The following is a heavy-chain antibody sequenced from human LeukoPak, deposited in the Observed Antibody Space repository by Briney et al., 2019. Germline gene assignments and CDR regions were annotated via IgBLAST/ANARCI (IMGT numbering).Heavy chain of an antibody. D-gene: IGHD3-10*01. CDR2: ISSSGSTI. V-gene: IGHV3-48*02. CDR3: ARLEYYYVSGNYYKLFDY. J-gene: IGHJ4*02. Sequence: PGGSLRLSCAASGITFSNYVMSWVRQAPGKGLEWVSDISSSGSTIYFADSVKGRFTISRDNAKNSLYLQMNSLRDEDTAVYYCARLEYYYVSGNYYKLFDYWGQGTLVTVCS. CDR1: GITFSNYV.